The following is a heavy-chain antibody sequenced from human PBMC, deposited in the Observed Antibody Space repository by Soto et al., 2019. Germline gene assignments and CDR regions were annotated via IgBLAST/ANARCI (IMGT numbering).Heavy chain of an antibody. J-gene: IGHJ5*01. CDR3: ARVRQGCSASNCYFDP. CDR1: GGSVRAPDW. V-gene: IGHV4-4*02. Sequence: SETLSLTCTLSGGSVRAPDWWNWVRQSPDKGLEWIAEVHISGHSNYNPSLRSRVSVSIDSSKNQFYLNLNSVTAADTAIYYCARVRQGCSASNCYFDPWGQGTQVTVSS. D-gene: IGHD6-25*01. CDR2: VHISGHS.